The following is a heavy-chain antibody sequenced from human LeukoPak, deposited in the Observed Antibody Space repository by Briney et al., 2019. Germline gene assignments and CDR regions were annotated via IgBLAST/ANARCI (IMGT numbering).Heavy chain of an antibody. CDR1: GGSFSSYY. D-gene: IGHD3-22*01. CDR3: ARSVAYYYDSSGYYPFGY. Sequence: KASETLSLTCSVSGGSFSSYYWSWIRQSPGKGLEWIGHVSNSGYTNYNPSLKSRVTISLDMSKNQLSLKLTSVTAADTGVYYCARSVAYYYDSSGYYPFGYWGQGTLVTVSS. V-gene: IGHV4-59*01. CDR2: VSNSGYT. J-gene: IGHJ4*02.